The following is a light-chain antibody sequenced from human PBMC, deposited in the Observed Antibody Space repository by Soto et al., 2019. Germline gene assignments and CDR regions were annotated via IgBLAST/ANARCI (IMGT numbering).Light chain of an antibody. CDR1: SSDVGGYNY. Sequence: QSVLTQPASVSGSPGQSITISCTGTSSDVGGYNYVSWYHQHPGKAPKLLIYEVSNRPSGVSNRFSGSKSGNTASLTISGLQAEDEADYYCSSYTSTYTLYVFGTGTKVTVL. CDR3: SSYTSTYTLYV. V-gene: IGLV2-14*01. J-gene: IGLJ1*01. CDR2: EVS.